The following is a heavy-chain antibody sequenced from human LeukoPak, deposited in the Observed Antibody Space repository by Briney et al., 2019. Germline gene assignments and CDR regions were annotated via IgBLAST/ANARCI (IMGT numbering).Heavy chain of an antibody. V-gene: IGHV1-2*04. CDR1: GYTFTGYY. CDR3: ARGRESLAAASYYGMDV. Sequence: ASVKVSCKASGYTFTGYYMHWVRQAPGQGLEWMGWINPNSGGTNYAQKFQGWLTMTGDTSISTAYMELSRLRSDDTAVYYCARGRESLAAASYYGMDVWGQGTTVTVSS. D-gene: IGHD6-13*01. J-gene: IGHJ6*02. CDR2: INPNSGGT.